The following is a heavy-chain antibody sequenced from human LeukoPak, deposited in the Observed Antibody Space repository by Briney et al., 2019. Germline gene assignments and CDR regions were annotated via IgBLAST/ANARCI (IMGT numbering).Heavy chain of an antibody. Sequence: GGSLRLSCAASGFTFSDYNMNWVRQAPGKGLEWVSSISSSSGYIYYADSVKGRFTISRDNARNSLFLQMNSLRAEDTAVYYCARDPYSNFFGAFDIWGQGTMVTVSS. CDR1: GFTFSDYN. D-gene: IGHD6-13*01. CDR2: ISSSSGYI. CDR3: ARDPYSNFFGAFDI. V-gene: IGHV3-21*01. J-gene: IGHJ3*02.